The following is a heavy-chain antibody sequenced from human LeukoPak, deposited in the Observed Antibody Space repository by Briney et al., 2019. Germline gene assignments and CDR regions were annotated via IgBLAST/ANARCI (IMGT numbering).Heavy chain of an antibody. J-gene: IGHJ6*02. Sequence: ASVKVSCKASGYTFTSYDINWVRQPTGQGLEWMGWMNPNSGNTGYAQKFQGRVTMTRNTSISTAYMELSSLRSEDTAVYCCARLLERPYYYYYGMDVWGQGTTVTVSS. CDR2: MNPNSGNT. D-gene: IGHD1-1*01. CDR1: GYTFTSYD. V-gene: IGHV1-8*01. CDR3: ARLLERPYYYYYGMDV.